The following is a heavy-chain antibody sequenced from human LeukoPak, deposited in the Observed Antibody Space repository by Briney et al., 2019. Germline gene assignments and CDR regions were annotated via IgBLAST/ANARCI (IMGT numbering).Heavy chain of an antibody. Sequence: GGSLRLSCAASGFTFSSYAMSWVRQAPGKGREWVSAISGSGGSTYYADSVKGRFTISRDNSKNTLYLQMNSLRAEDPAVYYCAKNQKEPDYYDSSGYGSWGQGTLVTVSS. CDR2: ISGSGGST. D-gene: IGHD3-22*01. J-gene: IGHJ5*02. CDR3: AKNQKEPDYYDSSGYGS. CDR1: GFTFSSYA. V-gene: IGHV3-23*01.